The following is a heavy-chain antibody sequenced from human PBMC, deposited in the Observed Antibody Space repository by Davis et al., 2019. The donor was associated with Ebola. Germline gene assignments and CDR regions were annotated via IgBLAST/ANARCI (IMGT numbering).Heavy chain of an antibody. J-gene: IGHJ3*02. D-gene: IGHD6-19*01. CDR1: GYSISSGYY. CDR3: ARVIAVAYDAFDI. CDR2: IYHSGST. Sequence: SETLSLTCTVSGYSISSGYYWGWLRPPPGKGLEWTGSIYHSGSTYYNPSLKSRVTISVDTSKNQFSLKLSSVTAADTAVYYCARVIAVAYDAFDIWGQGTMVTVSS. V-gene: IGHV4-38-2*02.